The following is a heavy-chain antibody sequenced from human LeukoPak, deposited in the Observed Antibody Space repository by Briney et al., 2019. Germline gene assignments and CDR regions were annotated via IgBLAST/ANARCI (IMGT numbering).Heavy chain of an antibody. CDR2: ISYDGSNK. D-gene: IGHD6-13*01. J-gene: IGHJ4*02. CDR1: GFTFSSYG. V-gene: IGHV3-30*19. CDR3: ARERGSSSWYSGREFVH. Sequence: GRSLRLSCAASGFTFSSYGMHWVRQAPGKGLEWVAVISYDGSNKYYADSVKGRFTISRDNSKNTLYLQMNSLRAEDTAVYYCARERGSSSWYSGREFVHWGQGTLVTVSS.